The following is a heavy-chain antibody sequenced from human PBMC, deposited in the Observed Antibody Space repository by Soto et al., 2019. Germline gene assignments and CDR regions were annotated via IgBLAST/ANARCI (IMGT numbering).Heavy chain of an antibody. D-gene: IGHD4-17*01. Sequence: SETLSLTCAVYGGSFSGYYWSWIRQPPGKGLEWIGEINHSGSTNYNPSLKSRVTISVDTSKNQFSLKLSSVTAADTAVYYCARSLPGDYYYYYMDVWGKGTTVTVSS. J-gene: IGHJ6*03. CDR3: ARSLPGDYYYYYMDV. V-gene: IGHV4-34*01. CDR1: GGSFSGYY. CDR2: INHSGST.